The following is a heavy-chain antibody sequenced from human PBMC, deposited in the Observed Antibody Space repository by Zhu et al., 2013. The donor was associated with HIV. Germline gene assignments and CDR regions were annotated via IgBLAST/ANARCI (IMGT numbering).Heavy chain of an antibody. CDR2: INPSGGST. Sequence: QVQLVQSGAEVKRPGASVKVSCKASGYDFNDNLIHWVRQAPGQGLEWMGIINPSGGSTSYAQKFQGRVTMTRDTSTSTVYMELSSLRSEDTAVYYCAREVNSSSYFDYWGQGTLVTVSS. CDR3: AREVNSSSYFDY. J-gene: IGHJ4*02. CDR1: GYDFNDNL. V-gene: IGHV1-46*02. D-gene: IGHD6-13*01.